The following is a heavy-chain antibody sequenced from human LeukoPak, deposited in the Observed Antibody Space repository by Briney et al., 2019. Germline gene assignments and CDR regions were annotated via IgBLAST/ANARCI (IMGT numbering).Heavy chain of an antibody. V-gene: IGHV4-38-2*02. J-gene: IGHJ4*02. CDR1: GYSISSGYY. CDR3: ARDSHYDSSGYYSPLPLFDY. CDR2: IYHSGST. D-gene: IGHD3-22*01. Sequence: PSETLSLTCTVSGYSISSGYYWGWIRQPPGKGLEWIGSIYHSGSTYYNPSLKSRFTISVDTSKNQFSLKLSSVTAADTAVYYCARDSHYDSSGYYSPLPLFDYWGQGTLVTVSS.